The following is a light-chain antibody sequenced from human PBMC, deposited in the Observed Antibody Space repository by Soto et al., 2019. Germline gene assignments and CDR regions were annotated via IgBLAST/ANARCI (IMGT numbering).Light chain of an antibody. CDR3: QQYYTSPFT. J-gene: IGKJ3*01. CDR1: QSLVYSPNNKNY. CDR2: WAS. V-gene: IGKV4-1*01. Sequence: DIVMTQSPDSLGVSLGERVTINCKSSQSLVYSPNNKNYLAWYQQKRGQPPRLLVHWASTRQSGVPERFSGSGSGTDFTLTISSLQAEDVAAYFCQQYYTSPFTFGPGTKVDIK.